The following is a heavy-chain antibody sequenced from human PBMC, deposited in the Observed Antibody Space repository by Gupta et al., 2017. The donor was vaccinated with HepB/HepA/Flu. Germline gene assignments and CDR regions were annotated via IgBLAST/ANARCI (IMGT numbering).Heavy chain of an antibody. CDR3: ARQGGAYTNDY. J-gene: IGHJ4*02. D-gene: IGHD1-1*01. V-gene: IGHV4-39*01. CDR2: IYYSGST. Sequence: QLQLQESGPGLVKPSETLSLTCTVSGGSISSSSYYWGWIRQPPGKGLEWIGSIYYSGSTYYNPSLKSRVTISVDTSKNQFSLKLSSVTAADTAVYYCARQGGAYTNDYWGQGTLVTVSS. CDR1: GGSISSSSYY.